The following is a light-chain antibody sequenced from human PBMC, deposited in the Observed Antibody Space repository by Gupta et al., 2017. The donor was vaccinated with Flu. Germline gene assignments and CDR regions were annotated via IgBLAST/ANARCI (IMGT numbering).Light chain of an antibody. CDR2: TAS. Sequence: EIVMTQSPATLSLSPGEGATLSCRASQHVDSNLAWYQQKPGQAPRLLLYTASTSASGVPAKINRSRSGTEFTLTISSLQSEDFAVYCCQQYDNSPITFGRGTKVEIK. V-gene: IGKV3-15*01. CDR1: QHVDSN. CDR3: QQYDNSPIT. J-gene: IGKJ4*01.